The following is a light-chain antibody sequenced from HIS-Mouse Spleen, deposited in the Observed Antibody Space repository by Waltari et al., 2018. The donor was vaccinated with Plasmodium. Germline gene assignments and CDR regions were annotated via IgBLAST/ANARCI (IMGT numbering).Light chain of an antibody. J-gene: IGKJ4*01. Sequence: DIQMTQSPSSLSASVGDRVTIPCRASQSISSYLNWYQQKPGKDPKLLIYAASSLQSGVPSRFSGSGSGTDFTLTISSLQPEDFATYYCQQRYSTPQLTFGGGTKVEIK. CDR1: QSISSY. CDR3: QQRYSTPQLT. V-gene: IGKV1-39*01. CDR2: AAS.